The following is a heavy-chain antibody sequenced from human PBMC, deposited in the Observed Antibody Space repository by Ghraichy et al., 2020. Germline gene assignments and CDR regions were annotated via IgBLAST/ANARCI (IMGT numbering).Heavy chain of an antibody. J-gene: IGHJ5*02. CDR1: GYTFTSYD. CDR3: ARVGETYLDSSGYYRP. D-gene: IGHD3-22*01. Sequence: ASVKVSCKASGYTFTSYDIHWVRQATGQGLEWLGWMNPNSGNTGYAQKFQGRVSMTRDTSIKTAYMELSSLRSEDTAVYFCARVGETYLDSSGYYRPWGQGTLVTVSS. V-gene: IGHV1-8*01. CDR2: MNPNSGNT.